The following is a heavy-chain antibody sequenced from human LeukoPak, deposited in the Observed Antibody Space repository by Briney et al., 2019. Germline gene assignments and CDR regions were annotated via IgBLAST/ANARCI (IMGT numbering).Heavy chain of an antibody. J-gene: IGHJ3*02. V-gene: IGHV1-18*01. CDR1: GYTFTSYG. CDR2: ISAYNGNT. CDR3: ARSQYIGYCSSTSCYSQGDAFDI. Sequence: ASVKVSCKASGYTFTSYGISWVRQAPGQGLEWMGWISAYNGNTNYAQKLQGRVTMTTDTSTSTAYMELRSLRSDDTAVYYCARSQYIGYCSSTSCYSQGDAFDIWGQGTMVTVSS. D-gene: IGHD2-2*01.